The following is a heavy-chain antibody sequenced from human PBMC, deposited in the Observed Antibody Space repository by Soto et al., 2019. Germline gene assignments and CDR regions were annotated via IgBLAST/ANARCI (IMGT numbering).Heavy chain of an antibody. CDR1: GFTFSSYA. CDR2: ISGSGGST. J-gene: IGHJ3*02. D-gene: IGHD1-1*01. Sequence: GGSLRLSCAASGFTFSSYAMSWVRQAPGKGLEWVSAISGSGGSTYYADSVKGRFTISSDISKNTLYLQMNSLGVEDTALYYCARWNGFYTAFDIWGQGTMVTVSS. CDR3: ARWNGFYTAFDI. V-gene: IGHV3-23*01.